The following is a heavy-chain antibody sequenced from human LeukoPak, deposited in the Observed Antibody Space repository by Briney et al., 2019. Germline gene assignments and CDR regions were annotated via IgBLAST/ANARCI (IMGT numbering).Heavy chain of an antibody. CDR2: IIPIFGTA. Sequence: ASVKVSCKASGGTFSSYAISWVRQAPGQGLEWVGGIIPIFGTANYAQKFQGRVTITTEESTSTAYRELSSLRSEDTAVYYCASKADVLLESLGAFDIWGQGTMVTVSS. CDR1: GGTFSSYA. J-gene: IGHJ3*02. V-gene: IGHV1-69*05. D-gene: IGHD3-10*01. CDR3: ASKADVLLESLGAFDI.